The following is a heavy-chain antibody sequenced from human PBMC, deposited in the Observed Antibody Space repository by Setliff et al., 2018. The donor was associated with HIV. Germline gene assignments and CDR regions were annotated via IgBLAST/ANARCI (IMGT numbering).Heavy chain of an antibody. V-gene: IGHV4-59*11. Sequence: SETLSLTCTVSGGSITSHYWSWIRQPPGKGLEWVAYISHSGTTKYNPSLESRVTISIDTSKNQFSLKLSSVTAADTAVYYCARATMVRGVIITVNWFDPWGQGTLVTVSS. CDR3: ARATMVRGVIITVNWFDP. CDR1: GGSITSHY. CDR2: ISHSGTT. J-gene: IGHJ5*02. D-gene: IGHD3-10*01.